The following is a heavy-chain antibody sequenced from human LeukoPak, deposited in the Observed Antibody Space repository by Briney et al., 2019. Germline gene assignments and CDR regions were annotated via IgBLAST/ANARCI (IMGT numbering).Heavy chain of an antibody. D-gene: IGHD3-10*01. CDR3: ARGGRLYYYASGSYRNNWFDP. CDR1: GGSFSGFY. V-gene: IGHV4-34*01. Sequence: PSETLSLTCAVHGGSFSGFYWSWIRQPPGKGLEWIGEINHSGSTNYKSSLKSRVTISVATSKNQFSLKLSSVTAADTAVYYCARGGRLYYYASGSYRNNWFDPWGQGTLVTVSS. CDR2: INHSGST. J-gene: IGHJ5*02.